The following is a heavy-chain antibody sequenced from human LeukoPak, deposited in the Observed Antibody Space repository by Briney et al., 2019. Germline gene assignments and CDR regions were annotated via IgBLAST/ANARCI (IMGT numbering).Heavy chain of an antibody. CDR3: AKDHYYDSSGYYFGDY. Sequence: GGTLRLSCAASGFTFSSYGMSWVRQAPGKGLEWVSAISGSGGSTYYADSVKGRFTISRDNSKNTLYLQMNSLRAEDTAVYYCAKDHYYDSSGYYFGDYWGQGTLVTVSS. CDR1: GFTFSSYG. CDR2: ISGSGGST. V-gene: IGHV3-23*01. J-gene: IGHJ4*02. D-gene: IGHD3-22*01.